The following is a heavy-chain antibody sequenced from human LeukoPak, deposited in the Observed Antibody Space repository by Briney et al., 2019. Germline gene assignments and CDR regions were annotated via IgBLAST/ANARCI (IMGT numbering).Heavy chain of an antibody. CDR1: GYTFTSYG. Sequence: ASVKVSCKASGYTFTSYGINWVRQAPGQGLEWMGWISGYNGNANYAQKLQGRVTMTTDTSTSTAYMELRSLRSDDTAVYYCARREWELEGFDYWGQGTLVTVSS. D-gene: IGHD1-26*01. J-gene: IGHJ4*02. CDR2: ISGYNGNA. CDR3: ARREWELEGFDY. V-gene: IGHV1-18*01.